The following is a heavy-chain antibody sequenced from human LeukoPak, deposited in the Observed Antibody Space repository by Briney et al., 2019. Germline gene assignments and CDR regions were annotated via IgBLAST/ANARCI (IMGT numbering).Heavy chain of an antibody. CDR1: GFIFKDYT. CDR3: ARASTDYSVTNGFDS. J-gene: IGHJ4*02. Sequence: GGSLRLSCAASGFIFKDYTMNWVRQSPGKGLQWVSLISFGSSYIYYADSVKGRFTVSRDDAKSSVYLEMTSLRAEDTAVYYCARASTDYSVTNGFDSWGPGTLVTVSS. V-gene: IGHV3-21*01. CDR2: ISFGSSYI. D-gene: IGHD4-11*01.